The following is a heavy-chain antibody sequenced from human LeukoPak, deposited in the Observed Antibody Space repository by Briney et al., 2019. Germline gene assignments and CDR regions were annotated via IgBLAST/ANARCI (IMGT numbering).Heavy chain of an antibody. CDR1: GFTFSRYW. Sequence: GGSLRLSCAASGFTFSRYWMHWVRQAPGKGLVWVSRINTDGSRTTYADSVKGRFTISRDNAKNTVYLQMNSLRVEDTAVYYCARVALGSYNWFDPWGQGTLVTVSS. D-gene: IGHD3-10*01. CDR3: ARVALGSYNWFDP. CDR2: INTDGSRT. J-gene: IGHJ5*02. V-gene: IGHV3-74*01.